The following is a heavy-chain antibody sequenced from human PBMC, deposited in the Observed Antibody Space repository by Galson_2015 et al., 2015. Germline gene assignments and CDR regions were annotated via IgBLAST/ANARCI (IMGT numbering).Heavy chain of an antibody. Sequence: ETLSLTCAVSGGSISSSNWWSWVRQPPGKGLEWIGEIYHSGSTNYNPSLKSRVTISVDKSKNQFSLKLSSVTAADTAVYYCATHCSSTSCRYWGQIDPWGQGTLVTVSS. J-gene: IGHJ5*02. CDR3: ATHCSSTSCRYWGQIDP. CDR2: IYHSGST. D-gene: IGHD2-2*01. V-gene: IGHV4-4*02. CDR1: GGSISSSNW.